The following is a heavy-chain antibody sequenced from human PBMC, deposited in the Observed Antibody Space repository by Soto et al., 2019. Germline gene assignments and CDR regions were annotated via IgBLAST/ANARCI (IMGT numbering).Heavy chain of an antibody. J-gene: IGHJ6*02. CDR1: GGSISSGGYY. CDR3: ARGAHSYGFYYYYYGMDV. D-gene: IGHD5-18*01. Sequence: PSETLSLTCTVSGGSISSGGYYWSWIRQHPGKGLEWIGYIYYSGSTYYNPSLKSRVTISVDTSKNQFSPKLSSVTAADTAVYYCARGAHSYGFYYYYYGMDVWGQGTTVTVSS. CDR2: IYYSGST. V-gene: IGHV4-31*03.